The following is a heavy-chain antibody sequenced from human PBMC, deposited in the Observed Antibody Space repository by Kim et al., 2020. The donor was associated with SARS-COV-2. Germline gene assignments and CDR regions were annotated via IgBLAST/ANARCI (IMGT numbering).Heavy chain of an antibody. CDR3: AGEETNDAFDI. V-gene: IGHV1-2*02. J-gene: IGHJ3*02. Sequence: TNYAQKFQGRVTMTRETSISTAYMELSRLRSDDTAVYYCAGEETNDAFDIWGQGTMVTVSS. CDR2: T.